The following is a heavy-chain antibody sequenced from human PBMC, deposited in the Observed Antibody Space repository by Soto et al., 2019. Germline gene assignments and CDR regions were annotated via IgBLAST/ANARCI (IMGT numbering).Heavy chain of an antibody. CDR1: GYTLTELS. V-gene: IGHV1-24*01. CDR3: ATSVGATTYFDY. J-gene: IGHJ4*02. Sequence: ASVKVSCKVSGYTLTELSMHWVRQAPGKGLEWMGGFDPEDGETIYAQKFQGRVTMTEDTSTDTAYMELSNLRSEDTAVYYCATSVGATTYFDYWGQGTLVTVSS. CDR2: FDPEDGET. D-gene: IGHD1-26*01.